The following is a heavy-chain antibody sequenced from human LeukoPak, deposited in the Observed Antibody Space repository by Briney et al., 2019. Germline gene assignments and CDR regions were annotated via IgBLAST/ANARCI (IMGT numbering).Heavy chain of an antibody. J-gene: IGHJ3*02. CDR3: ARDGIAVAGYAFDI. Sequence: GGSLRLSCGASGFTFSSFAMHWVRQAPGKGLEWLAVISYDGSNDYYAGSLKGRFTISRDNTKNSLYLQMNSLRAEDTAVYYCARDGIAVAGYAFDIWGQGTKVTVSS. V-gene: IGHV3-30-3*01. CDR1: GFTFSSFA. CDR2: ISYDGSND. D-gene: IGHD6-19*01.